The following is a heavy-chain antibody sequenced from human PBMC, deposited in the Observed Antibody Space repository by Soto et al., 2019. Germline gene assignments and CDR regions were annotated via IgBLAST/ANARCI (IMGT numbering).Heavy chain of an antibody. Sequence: QVQLVESGGGVVQPGRSLRVSCAASGFTFNTYGMHWVRQAPGKGLEWVAIISNDGRNKYYADSAKGRFTISSDNSNNSLFLQMNSLRTDDTAVYYCARDGTGAKIEVLTYVDNWGQGTLVTVSS. J-gene: IGHJ4*02. CDR2: ISNDGRNK. CDR3: ARDGTGAKIEVLTYVDN. D-gene: IGHD3-16*01. CDR1: GFTFNTYG. V-gene: IGHV3-30*03.